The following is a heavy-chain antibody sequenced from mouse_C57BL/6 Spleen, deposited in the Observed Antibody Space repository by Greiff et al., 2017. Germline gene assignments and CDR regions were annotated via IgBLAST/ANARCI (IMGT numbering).Heavy chain of an antibody. V-gene: IGHV1-59*01. D-gene: IGHD2-3*01. J-gene: IGHJ2*01. CDR3: ARGGLYDGTDY. Sequence: QVQLQQPGAELVRPGTSVKLSCKASGYTFTSYWMHWVKQRPVQGLEWIGVIDPSDSYTNYNQKFKGKATLTVDTSASTAYMQLSSLTSEDSAVYYCARGGLYDGTDYWGQGTTLTVSS. CDR1: GYTFTSYW. CDR2: IDPSDSYT.